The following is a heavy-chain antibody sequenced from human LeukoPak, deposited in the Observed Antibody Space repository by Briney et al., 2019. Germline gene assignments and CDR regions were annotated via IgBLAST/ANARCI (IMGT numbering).Heavy chain of an antibody. V-gene: IGHV1-46*01. Sequence: GASVKVSCKASGYSFTGNYIHWVRRAPGQGLEWMGMIYPRDGSTSYAQKFQGRVTVTRDTSTSTVHMELSGLRSEDTAVYYCARDHEAFDYWGQGTLVTVSS. J-gene: IGHJ4*02. CDR1: GYSFTGNY. CDR3: ARDHEAFDY. CDR2: IYPRDGST.